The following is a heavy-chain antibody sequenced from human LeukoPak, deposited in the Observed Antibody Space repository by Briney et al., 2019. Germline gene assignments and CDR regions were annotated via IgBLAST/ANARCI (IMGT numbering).Heavy chain of an antibody. CDR3: ARGKGFVGHFDS. D-gene: IGHD2-15*01. CDR1: GGIFRSNA. CDR2: IIPILGTA. Sequence: ASVTVSCKASGGIFRSNAISWVRQAPGQGPEWMGRIIPILGTAEYAEKFQGRVTISADKSTSTAYMELSSLKSEDTALYYCARGKGFVGHFDSWGQGTRVTVSS. J-gene: IGHJ4*02. V-gene: IGHV1-69*04.